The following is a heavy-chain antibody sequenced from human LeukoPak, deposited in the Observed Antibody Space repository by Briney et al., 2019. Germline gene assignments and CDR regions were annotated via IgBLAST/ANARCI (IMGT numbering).Heavy chain of an antibody. J-gene: IGHJ4*02. D-gene: IGHD4-17*01. V-gene: IGHV1-18*04. CDR3: AREDSDYGDYIRLDY. Sequence: GASVTVSCKASGYTFTSYGITWERQAPGQGLEWMGWISAYNGNTNYAQKLQGRVTMTTDTSTSTAYMELRSLRSDDTAIYYCAREDSDYGDYIRLDYWGQGTLVTVSS. CDR1: GYTFTSYG. CDR2: ISAYNGNT.